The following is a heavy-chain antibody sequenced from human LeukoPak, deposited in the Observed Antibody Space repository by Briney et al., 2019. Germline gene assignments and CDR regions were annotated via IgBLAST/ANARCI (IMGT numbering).Heavy chain of an antibody. CDR1: GFTFSSYS. CDR2: ISGSGGST. CDR3: ATKTYDSSGYSYYFDY. V-gene: IGHV3-23*01. D-gene: IGHD3-22*01. Sequence: GGSLRLSCAASGFTFSSYSMSWVRQAPGKGLEWVSAISGSGGSTYYADSVKGRFTISRDNSKNTLYLQMNSLRAEDTAVSYCATKTYDSSGYSYYFDYWGQGTLVTVSS. J-gene: IGHJ4*02.